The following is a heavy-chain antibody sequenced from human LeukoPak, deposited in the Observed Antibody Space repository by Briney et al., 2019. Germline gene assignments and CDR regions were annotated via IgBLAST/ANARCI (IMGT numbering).Heavy chain of an antibody. Sequence: GGSLRLSCAASGFTFSSYAMSWVRQAPGKGLEWVSVISGSGGRTDYADSVQGRFTVSRDNSKNTLYLQMDSLRAEDTAVYYCAKLKLATVTNIDYWGQGTLVSVSS. CDR2: ISGSGGRT. J-gene: IGHJ4*02. V-gene: IGHV3-23*01. CDR1: GFTFSSYA. CDR3: AKLKLATVTNIDY. D-gene: IGHD4-11*01.